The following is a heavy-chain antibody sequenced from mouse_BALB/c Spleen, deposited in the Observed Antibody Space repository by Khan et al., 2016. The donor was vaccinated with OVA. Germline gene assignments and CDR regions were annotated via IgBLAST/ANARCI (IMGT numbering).Heavy chain of an antibody. V-gene: IGHV1S132*01. CDR1: GYIFTSYW. D-gene: IGHD3-2*02. J-gene: IGHJ2*01. CDR3: AREEALYYFDY. Sequence: QVQLQQSGAELVRPGTSVRLSCKTSGYIFTSYWIHWVKQRSGQGLEWIARIYPGTDNTYYNEKFKDKATLTADKSSSTAYLQLSSLKSEDSAVFFCAREEALYYFDYWGQGTTLTVSS. CDR2: IYPGTDNT.